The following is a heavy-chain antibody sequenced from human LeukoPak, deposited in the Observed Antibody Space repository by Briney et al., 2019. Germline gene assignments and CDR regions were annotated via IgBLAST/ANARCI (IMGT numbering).Heavy chain of an antibody. Sequence: ASEALSLTGTGSGGSGSGRSYHWGWIRQSLGKGLEWIGNIYYGGSTYYNPSLKSRVTTSVDTSKNQFSLRLSSVIAADTAVYYCARGYGDYRFDNWGQGTLVTVSS. D-gene: IGHD4-17*01. V-gene: IGHV4-39*01. CDR3: ARGYGDYRFDN. CDR1: GGSGSGRSYH. J-gene: IGHJ4*02. CDR2: IYYGGST.